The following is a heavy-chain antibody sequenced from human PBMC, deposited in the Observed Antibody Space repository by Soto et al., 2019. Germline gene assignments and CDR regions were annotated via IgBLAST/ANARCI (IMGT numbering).Heavy chain of an antibody. CDR3: ARRNYGSGSYYY. J-gene: IGHJ4*02. D-gene: IGHD3-10*01. CDR2: IYHNGNT. CDR1: GGSISSGDNY. Sequence: QVQLQESGPGLVKPSQTLSLTCTVSGGSISSGDNYWSWIRQPPGKGLEWIGYIYHNGNTYYNPSLKSRVTMSVDTSKHQFSLKLSSVTAADTAVYYCARRNYGSGSYYYWGQGTLVTVSS. V-gene: IGHV4-30-4*01.